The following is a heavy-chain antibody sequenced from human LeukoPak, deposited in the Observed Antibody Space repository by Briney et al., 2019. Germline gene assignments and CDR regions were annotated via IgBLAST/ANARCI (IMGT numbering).Heavy chain of an antibody. CDR1: GGSISSSTYY. J-gene: IGHJ3*02. V-gene: IGHV4-39*07. D-gene: IGHD5-12*01. CDR2: IYYSGST. Sequence: SETLSLTCTVSGGSISSSTYYWGSIRQPPGKGLEWIGSIYYSGSTYYNPSLKSRVTISVDTSKNQFSLKLSSVTAADTAVYYCASLYTIRDAFDIWGQGTMVTVSS. CDR3: ASLYTIRDAFDI.